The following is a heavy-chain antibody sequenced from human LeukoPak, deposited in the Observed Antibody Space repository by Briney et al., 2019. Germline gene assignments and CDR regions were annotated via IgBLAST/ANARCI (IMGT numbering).Heavy chain of an antibody. CDR2: ISAYNGNT. CDR1: GYTFTSYV. J-gene: IGHJ4*02. CDR3: ARRRGYSYGGYYFDY. D-gene: IGHD5-18*01. Sequence: ASVKVSCKASGYTFTSYVISWVRQAPGQGLEWMGWISAYNGNTNYAQKLQGRVTMTTDTSTSTAYMELRSLRSDDTAVYYCARRRGYSYGGYYFDYWGQGTLVTVSS. V-gene: IGHV1-18*01.